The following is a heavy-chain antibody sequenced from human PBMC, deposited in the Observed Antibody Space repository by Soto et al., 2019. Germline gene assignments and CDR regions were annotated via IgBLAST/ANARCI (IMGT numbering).Heavy chain of an antibody. V-gene: IGHV1-46*01. CDR2: INPSGGST. J-gene: IGHJ6*02. CDR3: ARELRFLEWLPDPLYYYGMDV. D-gene: IGHD3-3*01. Sequence: ASVKVSCKASGYTFSSYYMHWVRQAPGQGLEWMGIINPSGGSTSYAQKFQGRVTMTRDTSTSTVYMELSSLRSEDTAVYYCARELRFLEWLPDPLYYYGMDVWGQGTTVTVSS. CDR1: GYTFSSYY.